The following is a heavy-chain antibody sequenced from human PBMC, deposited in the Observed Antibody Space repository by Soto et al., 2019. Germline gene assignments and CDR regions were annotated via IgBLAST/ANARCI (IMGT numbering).Heavy chain of an antibody. CDR3: AKDYYYFGSGSHFDS. D-gene: IGHD3-10*01. CDR2: ISGSDDTT. CDR1: GFTFRNFA. Sequence: GGSLRLSCAASGFTFRNFAMSWVRQAPGKGLEWVSAISGSDDTTYYAGSVKGRFTISRDNFKDTLYLQMNSLRAEDTAVYYCAKDYYYFGSGSHFDSWGQGTLVTVSS. V-gene: IGHV3-23*01. J-gene: IGHJ4*02.